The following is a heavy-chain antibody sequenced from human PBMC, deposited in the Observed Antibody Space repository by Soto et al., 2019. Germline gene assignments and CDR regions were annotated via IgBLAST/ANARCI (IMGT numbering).Heavy chain of an antibody. CDR1: GFTFSSYG. V-gene: IGHV3-30*18. D-gene: IGHD6-6*01. Sequence: LRLSCAASGFTFSSYGMHWVRQAPGKGLEWVAVISYDGSNKYYADSVKGRFTISRDNSKNTLYLQMNSLRAEDTAVYYCAKGYSSSSAWFDPWSQGTLVTVSS. J-gene: IGHJ5*02. CDR3: AKGYSSSSAWFDP. CDR2: ISYDGSNK.